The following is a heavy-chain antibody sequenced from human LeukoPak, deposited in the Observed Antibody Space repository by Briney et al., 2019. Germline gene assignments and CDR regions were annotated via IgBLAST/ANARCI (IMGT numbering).Heavy chain of an antibody. CDR2: INPNSGGT. D-gene: IGHD5-24*01. J-gene: IGHJ6*03. V-gene: IGHV1-2*02. CDR1: GYTFTGYY. Sequence: ASVRVSCEASGYTFTGYYMHCVRDAPGQGLVCVGWINPNSGGTNYAQKFQGGVTMTRDTSIRTAYIERSRVRSVDTAVYYCARDVGMATIRGHYYYMDVWGKGTTVTISS. CDR3: ARDVGMATIRGHYYYMDV.